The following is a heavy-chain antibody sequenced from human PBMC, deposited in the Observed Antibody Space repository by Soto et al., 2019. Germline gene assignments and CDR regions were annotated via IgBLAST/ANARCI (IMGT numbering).Heavy chain of an antibody. V-gene: IGHV4-31*03. J-gene: IGHJ3*02. D-gene: IGHD1-26*01. CDR2: IYHSGMT. Sequence: QVQLQESGPGLVKSSQTLSLTCTVSGGSISTGGYYWSWIRQRPGRCLEWIGYIYHSGMTFSNPSLQSRVAISIDTSHNQFSLKLSSVTAADTAVYYCATVRWELHDAFDIWGHGTMVSVSS. CDR1: GGSISTGGYY. CDR3: ATVRWELHDAFDI.